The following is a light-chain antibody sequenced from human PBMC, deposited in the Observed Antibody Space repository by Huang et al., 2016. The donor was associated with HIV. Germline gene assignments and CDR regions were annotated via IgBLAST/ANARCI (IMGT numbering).Light chain of an antibody. V-gene: IGKV1-39*01. CDR3: QQSYSTPDMYT. Sequence: DIQMTQSPSSLSASVGDRVPITCRASQSISSYLNWYQQKPGKAPKLLIYAASSLQSGVPSRFSGSGSGTDFTLTISSLQPEDYATYYCQQSYSTPDMYTFGQGTKLEIK. CDR1: QSISSY. CDR2: AAS. J-gene: IGKJ2*01.